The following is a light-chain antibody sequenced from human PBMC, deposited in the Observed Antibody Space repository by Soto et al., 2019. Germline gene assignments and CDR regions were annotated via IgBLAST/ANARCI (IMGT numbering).Light chain of an antibody. Sequence: SALTQPASVSGSPGQSITISCTGTSSDIGNFNLVSWYQQHPGKAPKLIIYEGSKRASGVSNRFSGSKSGNTASLTISGLQAEDETGYYCFSYAGTNNYVFGTGTKVTVL. J-gene: IGLJ1*01. V-gene: IGLV2-23*01. CDR2: EGS. CDR3: FSYAGTNNYV. CDR1: SSDIGNFNL.